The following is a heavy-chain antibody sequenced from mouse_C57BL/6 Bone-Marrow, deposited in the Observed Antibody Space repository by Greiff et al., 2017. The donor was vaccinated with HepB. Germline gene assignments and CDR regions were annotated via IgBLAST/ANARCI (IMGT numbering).Heavy chain of an antibody. CDR2: SRNKANDYTT. V-gene: IGHV7-1*01. Sequence: EVHLVESGGGLVQSGRSLRLSCATSGFTFSDFYMEWVRQAPGKGLEWIAASRNKANDYTTEYSASVKGRFIVSRDTSQSILYLQMNALRAEDTAIYYCARDADDYDVGAWFAYWGQGTLVTVSA. CDR1: GFTFSDFY. CDR3: ARDADDYDVGAWFAY. J-gene: IGHJ3*01. D-gene: IGHD2-4*01.